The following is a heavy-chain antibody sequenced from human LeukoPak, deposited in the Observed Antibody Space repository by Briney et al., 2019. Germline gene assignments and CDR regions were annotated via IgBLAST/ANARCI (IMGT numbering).Heavy chain of an antibody. V-gene: IGHV3-30*18. CDR2: ISYDGSNK. Sequence: PGGSLRLSCAASGFTFSSYGMHWVRQDQGKGLEWVAVISYDGSNKYYADSVKGRFTISRDNSKNTLYLQMNSLRAEDTAVYYCAKDIVPAAIVGWFDLWGQGTLVTVSS. CDR1: GFTFSSYG. D-gene: IGHD2-2*02. J-gene: IGHJ5*02. CDR3: AKDIVPAAIVGWFDL.